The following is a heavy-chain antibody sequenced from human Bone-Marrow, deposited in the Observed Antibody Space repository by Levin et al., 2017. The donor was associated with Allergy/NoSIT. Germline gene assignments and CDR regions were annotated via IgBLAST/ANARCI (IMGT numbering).Heavy chain of an antibody. CDR3: ARAGPPLWAHFDY. CDR2: IRSSSSII. V-gene: IGHV3-48*02. Sequence: PGGSLRLSCAASGFTFSSSSMNWVRQAPGKGLEWVSYIRSSSSIIYYADSVKGRFTISRDNAKNSLYLQMNSLRDEDTAVYYCARAGPPLWAHFDYWGQGTLVTVSS. D-gene: IGHD5-18*01. CDR1: GFTFSSSS. J-gene: IGHJ4*02.